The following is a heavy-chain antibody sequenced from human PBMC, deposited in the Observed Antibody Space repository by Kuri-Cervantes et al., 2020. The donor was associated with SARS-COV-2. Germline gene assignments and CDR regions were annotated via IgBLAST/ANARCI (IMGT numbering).Heavy chain of an antibody. J-gene: IGHJ3*02. Sequence: SETLSLTCTVSGGSISSYYWSWIRQPPGKGLEWIGYIYYSGSTNYNPSLKSRVTISVDTSKNQFSLKLSSVTAADTAVYFCAKAYYDFWSGPWGGFDIWGQGTVVTVSS. V-gene: IGHV4-59*01. CDR3: AKAYYDFWSGPWGGFDI. CDR2: IYYSGST. D-gene: IGHD3-3*01. CDR1: GGSISSYY.